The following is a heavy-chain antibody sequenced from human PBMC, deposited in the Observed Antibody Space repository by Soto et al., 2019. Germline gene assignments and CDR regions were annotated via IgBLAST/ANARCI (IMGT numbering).Heavy chain of an antibody. V-gene: IGHV1-69*13. J-gene: IGHJ6*01. Sequence: GASVKVSCKASGGTFRSYSISWVRQAPGQGLEWMGGIIPIFDITNYAQKFQGRVTITADESTSTAYMELSSLGSDDTAVYYCERTAEAGYSSTHHYYYPLDVWGQGTQVTVS. CDR3: ERTAEAGYSSTHHYYYPLDV. CDR1: GGTFRSYS. D-gene: IGHD3-22*01. CDR2: IIPIFDIT.